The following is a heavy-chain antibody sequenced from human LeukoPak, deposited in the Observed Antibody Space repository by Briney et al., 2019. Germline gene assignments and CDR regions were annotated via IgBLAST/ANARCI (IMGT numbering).Heavy chain of an antibody. CDR2: INTNTGNP. V-gene: IGHV7-4-1*02. Sequence: VASVKVSCKASGYTFTSYAMHWVRQAPGQGLEWMGWINTNTGNPRYAQGFTGRFVFSLDTSVSTAYLQISSLKAEDTAVYYCGREGDGHKFDLDYWGQGTLVTVSS. CDR1: GYTFTSYA. CDR3: GREGDGHKFDLDY. D-gene: IGHD5-24*01. J-gene: IGHJ4*02.